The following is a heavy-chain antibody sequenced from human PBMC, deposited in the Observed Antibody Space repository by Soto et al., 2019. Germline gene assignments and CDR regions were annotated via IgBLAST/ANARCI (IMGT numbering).Heavy chain of an antibody. J-gene: IGHJ3*02. V-gene: IGHV1-24*01. CDR1: GYTLTELS. Sequence: ASVKVSCKVSGYTLTELSMHWVRQAPGKGLEWMGGFDPEDGEAIYAQKFQGRVTMTEDTSTDTAYMELSSLRSEDTAVYYCATEINHRPYSSGPSGGAFDIWGQGTMVTVSS. CDR2: FDPEDGEA. CDR3: ATEINHRPYSSGPSGGAFDI. D-gene: IGHD6-19*01.